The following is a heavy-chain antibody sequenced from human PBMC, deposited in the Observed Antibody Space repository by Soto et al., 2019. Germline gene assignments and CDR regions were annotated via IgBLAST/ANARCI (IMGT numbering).Heavy chain of an antibody. V-gene: IGHV4-39*02. CDR1: GASVTNHIYY. D-gene: IGHD3-16*01. Sequence: QLQLLESGPGLVKPSEALSLTCSVSGASVTNHIYYWGWFRQPPGKGLEWIGKSYSSGTSYYSTSLESRVTISVDSSKNQFSLKLNSVTAADTATYFCARGSWGHFDSWGQGSLVTVSS. J-gene: IGHJ4*02. CDR3: ARGSWGHFDS. CDR2: SYSSGTS.